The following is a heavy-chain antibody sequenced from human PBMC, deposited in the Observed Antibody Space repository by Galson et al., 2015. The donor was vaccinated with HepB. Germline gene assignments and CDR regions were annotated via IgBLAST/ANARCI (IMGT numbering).Heavy chain of an antibody. CDR1: GFTFSSYA. J-gene: IGHJ4*02. CDR2: ISYDGSNK. Sequence: SLRLSCAASGFTFSSYAMHWVRQAPGKGLEWVAVISYDGSNKYYADSVKGRFTISRDNSKNTLYLQMNSLRAEDTAVYYCARDPRPHYGDCYYWGQGTLVTVSS. V-gene: IGHV3-30*04. CDR3: ARDPRPHYGDCYY. D-gene: IGHD4-17*01.